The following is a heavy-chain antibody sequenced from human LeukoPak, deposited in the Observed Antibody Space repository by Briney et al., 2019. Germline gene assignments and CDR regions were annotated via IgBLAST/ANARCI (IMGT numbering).Heavy chain of an antibody. V-gene: IGHV3-66*01. Sequence: PGGSLRLSCAASGFTVSSNYMSWVCQAPGKGLEWVSVIYSGGSTYYADSVKGRFTISRDNSKNTLYLQMNSLRAEDTAVYYCASDPGEGYFDYWGQGTLVTVSS. J-gene: IGHJ4*02. CDR1: GFTVSSNY. CDR2: IYSGGST. CDR3: ASDPGEGYFDY. D-gene: IGHD3-10*01.